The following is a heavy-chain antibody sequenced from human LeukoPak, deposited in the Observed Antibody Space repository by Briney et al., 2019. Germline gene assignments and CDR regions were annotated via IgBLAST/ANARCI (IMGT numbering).Heavy chain of an antibody. CDR1: GDSVTSYY. CDR2: VSSDGTT. J-gene: IGHJ4*02. V-gene: IGHV4-59*08. Sequence: PSETLSLTCPVSGDSVTSYYWSWIRQSPGKGLEWIGYVSSDGTTNYTPSLRSRVLMSVDTARNHISLTLTSVTAADTAKYYCARLDCTADDCYNHWGQGILATVSS. D-gene: IGHD5-24*01. CDR3: ARLDCTADDCYNH.